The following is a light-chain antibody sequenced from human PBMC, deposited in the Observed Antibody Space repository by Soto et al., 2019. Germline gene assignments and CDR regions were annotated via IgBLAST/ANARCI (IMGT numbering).Light chain of an antibody. V-gene: IGKV1-5*01. Sequence: DIQMTQSPSTLSAYVRDRVTITCRASQSITNRLAWYQQKPGEAPKVLIYDASNLESGVPSRFSGRGFGTEFILTISSLQPDDFAMYWCQHYGGMWTFAQGTRVEMK. CDR1: QSITNR. J-gene: IGKJ1*01. CDR3: QHYGGMWT. CDR2: DAS.